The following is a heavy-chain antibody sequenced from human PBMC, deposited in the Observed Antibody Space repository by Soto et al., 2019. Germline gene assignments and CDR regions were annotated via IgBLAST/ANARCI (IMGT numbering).Heavy chain of an antibody. Sequence: GSVKVSCKASGYTFTGYYMHWVRQAPGQGLEWMGWINPNSGGTNYAQKFQGWVTMTRDTSISTAYMELSRLRSDDTAVYYCARDRGRVGAAAVPEDAFDIWGQGTMVTVSS. D-gene: IGHD1-26*01. V-gene: IGHV1-2*04. CDR2: INPNSGGT. CDR3: ARDRGRVGAAAVPEDAFDI. CDR1: GYTFTGYY. J-gene: IGHJ3*02.